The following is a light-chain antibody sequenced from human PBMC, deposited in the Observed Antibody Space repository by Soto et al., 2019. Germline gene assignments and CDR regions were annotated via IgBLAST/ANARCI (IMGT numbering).Light chain of an antibody. CDR2: GAS. J-gene: IGKJ5*01. CDR3: QQYVRTPIT. Sequence: DILFTHSPDTLSLSPGERATLTCRASQSVSNNYLAWYQQKPGQSPRVLIYGASNRATGIPDRFSGSGSGTDFALAISRLEPEDFAVYYCQQYVRTPITFGQGTRLEIK. CDR1: QSVSNNY. V-gene: IGKV3-20*01.